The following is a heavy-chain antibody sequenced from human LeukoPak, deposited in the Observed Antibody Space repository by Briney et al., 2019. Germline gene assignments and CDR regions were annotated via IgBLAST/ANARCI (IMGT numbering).Heavy chain of an antibody. CDR2: ISGSGGST. V-gene: IGHV3-23*01. Sequence: GGSLRLSCAASGFTFSSYAMSWVRQAPGKGLEWVSAISGSGGSTYYEDSVKGRFTISRDNSKNTLYLQMNSLRAEDTAVYYCAKTLAVAGLGYFDYWGQGTLVTVSS. CDR3: AKTLAVAGLGYFDY. J-gene: IGHJ4*02. CDR1: GFTFSSYA. D-gene: IGHD6-19*01.